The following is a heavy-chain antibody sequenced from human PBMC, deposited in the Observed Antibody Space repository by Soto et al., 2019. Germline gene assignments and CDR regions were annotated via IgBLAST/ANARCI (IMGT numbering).Heavy chain of an antibody. V-gene: IGHV3-15*01. D-gene: IGHD1-1*01. CDR1: GFTFSNAW. Sequence: GGSLRLSCEGSGFTFSNAWMTWVRQAPGKGLEWVGRIKSKTDGETTDYAAPVKGRFSVSRDDSKNTLYLQMNSLKAEDTAVYFCVWNDLGDYWGQGTLVTVSS. CDR2: IKSKTDGETT. CDR3: VWNDLGDY. J-gene: IGHJ4*02.